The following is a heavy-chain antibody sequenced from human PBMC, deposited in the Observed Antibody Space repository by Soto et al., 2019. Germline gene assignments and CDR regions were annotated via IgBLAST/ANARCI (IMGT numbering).Heavy chain of an antibody. D-gene: IGHD6-13*01. J-gene: IGHJ4*02. CDR2: ISAYNGNT. CDR3: EREPCPIAAAGNFDY. CDR1: GYTFTSYG. Sequence: ASVKVSCKASGYTFTSYGISWVRQAPGQGLQWMGWISAYNGNTNYAQKLQGRVTMTTDTSTSTAYMELRSLRSDDTAVYYCEREPCPIAAAGNFDYWGKGTLVNGSS. V-gene: IGHV1-18*01.